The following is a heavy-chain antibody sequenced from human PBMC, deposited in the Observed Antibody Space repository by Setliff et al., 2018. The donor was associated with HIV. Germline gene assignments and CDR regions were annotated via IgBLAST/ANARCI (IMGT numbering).Heavy chain of an antibody. D-gene: IGHD1-20*01. CDR1: GESLSGYH. CDR3: ASHDASYYKWNDEVIWNHYGLDV. J-gene: IGHJ6*02. Sequence: TSETMSLTCSIYGESLSGYHWSWIRLPPGKGLEWIGEIHYSGSTNYNPSLKSRVIISVDTSKNQFSVKLNSVTAADTAVYYCASHDASYYKWNDEVIWNHYGLDVWGQGTTVTVSS. CDR2: IHYSGST. V-gene: IGHV4-34*01.